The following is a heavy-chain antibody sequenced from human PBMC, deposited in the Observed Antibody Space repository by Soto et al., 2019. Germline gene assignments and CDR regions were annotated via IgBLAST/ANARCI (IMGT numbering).Heavy chain of an antibody. CDR2: IKSKTDGGTT. J-gene: IGHJ4*02. Sequence: EVQLVESGGGLVKPGGSLRLSCAASGFTFSNAWMSWVRQAPGKGLEWVGRIKSKTDGGTTDYAAPVKGRFTISRDDLKNTLYLQMNSLKTEDTAVYYCTTDGGEYSGYDYDYWGQGTLVTVSS. CDR3: TTDGGEYSGYDYDY. CDR1: GFTFSNAW. D-gene: IGHD5-12*01. V-gene: IGHV3-15*01.